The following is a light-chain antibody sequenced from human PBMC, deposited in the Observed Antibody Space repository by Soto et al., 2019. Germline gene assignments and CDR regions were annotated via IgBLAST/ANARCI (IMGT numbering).Light chain of an antibody. CDR2: DVS. CDR3: SSYTSSSTHV. V-gene: IGLV2-14*03. CDR1: SSDVGGYIF. J-gene: IGLJ1*01. Sequence: QSALTQPASVSGSPGQSITISCTGSSSDVGGYIFVSWYQQHPGKVPKLMIYDVSSRPSGVSDRFSGSKSGNTASLTISGLQAEDEGDYYCSSYTSSSTHVFGSGTKLTVL.